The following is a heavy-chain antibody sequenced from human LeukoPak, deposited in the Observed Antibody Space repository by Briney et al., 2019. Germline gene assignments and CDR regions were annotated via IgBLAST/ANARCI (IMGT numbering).Heavy chain of an antibody. V-gene: IGHV4-4*07. CDR3: ARGSGYTYGYPFDS. J-gene: IGHJ4*02. D-gene: IGHD5-18*01. Sequence: SETLSLTCTVSGVSISSYYWSWIRQPAGKGLEWIGRIYTSGSTNYNPSLESRVTMSVDTSKNQFSLKLSSVTAADTAVYYCARGSGYTYGYPFDSWGQGTLVTVSS. CDR1: GVSISSYY. CDR2: IYTSGST.